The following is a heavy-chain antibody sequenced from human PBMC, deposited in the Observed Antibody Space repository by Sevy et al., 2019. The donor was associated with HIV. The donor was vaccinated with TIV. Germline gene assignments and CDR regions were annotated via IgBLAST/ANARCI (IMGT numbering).Heavy chain of an antibody. CDR2: IWFDGSNT. V-gene: IGHV3-33*01. CDR1: GFTFSAFG. D-gene: IGHD4-17*01. J-gene: IGHJ4*01. Sequence: GVSLRLSCAASGFTFSAFGMHWVRQAPGKGLEWVAVIWFDGSNTYYSDSVKGRFTISRDIAKNTLHLQMNSLRAEDTAVYYCARDLEFYDYGDYGPAFMPDFWGHGTLVTVSS. CDR3: ARDLEFYDYGDYGPAFMPDF.